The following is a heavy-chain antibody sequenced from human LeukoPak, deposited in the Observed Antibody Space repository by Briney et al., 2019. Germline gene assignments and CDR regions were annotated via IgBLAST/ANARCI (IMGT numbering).Heavy chain of an antibody. CDR1: GGSISSYY. Sequence: SETLSLTCTVSGGSISSYYWSWIRQPPGEGLEWIGYIYYSGSTNYNPSLKSRVTISVDTSKNQFSLKLSSVTAADTAVYYCARATPADRGVGYLGHWGQGTLVTVSS. V-gene: IGHV4-59*01. CDR3: ARATPADRGVGYLGH. J-gene: IGHJ4*02. CDR2: IYYSGST. D-gene: IGHD2-15*01.